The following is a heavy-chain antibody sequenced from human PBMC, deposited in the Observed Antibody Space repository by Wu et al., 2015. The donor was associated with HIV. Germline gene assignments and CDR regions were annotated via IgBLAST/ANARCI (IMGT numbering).Heavy chain of an antibody. Sequence: QVQVVQSGAEVKKPGASVKVSCKASGYTFTDYDINWVRQAPGQGLEWVAWMNPNSGNTGYAQKFQGRVTVTRNTSISTAYMELSSLRSEDTAVYYCARYFTFSSVRTLXIWAEG. J-gene: IGHJ3*02. D-gene: IGHD3-16*01. CDR2: MNPNSGNT. V-gene: IGHV1-8*02. CDR1: GYTFTDYD. CDR3: ARYFTFSSVRTLXI.